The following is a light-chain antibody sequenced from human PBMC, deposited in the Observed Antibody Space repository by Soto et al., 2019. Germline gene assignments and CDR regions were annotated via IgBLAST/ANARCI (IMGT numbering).Light chain of an antibody. V-gene: IGKV1-6*01. CDR2: AAS. Sequence: ALQMTQSPSSLSASVGDRVTITCRASQGIRNDLGWYQQKPGKAPKLLIYAASSLQSGVPSRFSGCGSGTDFTLTISSLQPEDFATYYCLQDYNYPLTFGQGTKVEIK. J-gene: IGKJ1*01. CDR1: QGIRND. CDR3: LQDYNYPLT.